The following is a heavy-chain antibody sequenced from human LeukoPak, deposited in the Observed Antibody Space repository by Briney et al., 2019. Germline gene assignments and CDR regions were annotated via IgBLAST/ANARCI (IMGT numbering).Heavy chain of an antibody. D-gene: IGHD6-19*01. V-gene: IGHV4-4*02. CDR1: GVTISSNLW. Sequence: SETLSLTCAVSGVTISSNLWWTWVRQPPGKGLEWIAEINHSGSINYNPSLKSRVTISVDNAKNKFYLNMSTLNATATAVYYCARDLVSSGWYSEHLFDPCGQGNLGTVSS. J-gene: IGHJ5*02. CDR3: ARDLVSSGWYSEHLFDP. CDR2: INHSGSI.